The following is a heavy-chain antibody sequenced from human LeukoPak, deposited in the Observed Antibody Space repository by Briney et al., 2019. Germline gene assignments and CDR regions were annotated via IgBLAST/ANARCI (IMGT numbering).Heavy chain of an antibody. V-gene: IGHV4-31*03. CDR1: GGSISSGGYY. CDR3: ARDLRGSGWYGYFDY. Sequence: SETLSLTCTVSGGSISSGGYYWSWIRQHPGTGLEWIGYIYYSGSTYYNPSLKSRVTISVDTSKNQFSLKLSSVTAADTAVYYCARDLRGSGWYGYFDYWGQGTLVTVSS. D-gene: IGHD6-19*01. CDR2: IYYSGST. J-gene: IGHJ4*02.